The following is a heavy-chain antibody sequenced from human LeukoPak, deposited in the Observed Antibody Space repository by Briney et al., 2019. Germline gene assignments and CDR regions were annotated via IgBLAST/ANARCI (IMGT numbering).Heavy chain of an antibody. V-gene: IGHV3-7*01. D-gene: IGHD5-12*01. CDR2: IKQDGSEK. J-gene: IGHJ4*02. CDR3: ARARRGGYEASRLYYFDY. CDR1: GFTFSSYW. Sequence: GGSLRLSCAASGFTFSSYWISWVRQAPGKGLEWVANIKQDGSEKYYVDSVKGRFTISRDNAKNSLYLQMNSLRAEDTAVYYCARARRGGYEASRLYYFDYWGQGTLVTVSS.